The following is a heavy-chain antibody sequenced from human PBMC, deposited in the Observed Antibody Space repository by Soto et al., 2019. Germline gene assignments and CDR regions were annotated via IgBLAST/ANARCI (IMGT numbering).Heavy chain of an antibody. Sequence: GGSLRLSCGASGFTISRYSMNWVRQAPGKGLEWVSYISSSSSAIFYSDSVKGRFTISRDNAKNSVYLEMNSLRDEDTAVYFCARDRVVPAALLRDAYYYGMDVWGQGTTVTVSS. CDR1: GFTISRYS. CDR2: ISSSSSAI. V-gene: IGHV3-48*02. CDR3: ARDRVVPAALLRDAYYYGMDV. J-gene: IGHJ6*02. D-gene: IGHD2-2*01.